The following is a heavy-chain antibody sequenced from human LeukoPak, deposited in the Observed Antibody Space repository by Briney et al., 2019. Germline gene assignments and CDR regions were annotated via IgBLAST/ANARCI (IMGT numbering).Heavy chain of an antibody. CDR2: IKQDGSEK. D-gene: IGHD6-19*01. CDR1: GFTFSSYW. CDR3: AKSIAVAYIDY. V-gene: IGHV3-7*03. J-gene: IGHJ4*02. Sequence: GGSLRLSCAASGFTFSSYWMSWVRQAPGKGLEWVANIKQDGSEKYYVDSVKGRFTISRDNAKNSLYLQMNSLRAEDTAVYYCAKSIAVAYIDYWGQGTLVTVSS.